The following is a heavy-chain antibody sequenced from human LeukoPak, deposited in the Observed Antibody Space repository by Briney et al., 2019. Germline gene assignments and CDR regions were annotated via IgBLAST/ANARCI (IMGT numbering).Heavy chain of an antibody. V-gene: IGHV3-30*02. CDR3: AKDHGLAKGDFDY. Sequence: PGGSLRLSCAASGFTFSSYGMHWVRQAPGKGLEWVAFIRYDGSNKYYAGSVKGRFTISRDNSKNTLYLQMNSLRAEDTAVYYCAKDHGLAKGDFDYWGQGTLVTVSS. J-gene: IGHJ4*02. CDR1: GFTFSSYG. CDR2: IRYDGSNK. D-gene: IGHD3-16*01.